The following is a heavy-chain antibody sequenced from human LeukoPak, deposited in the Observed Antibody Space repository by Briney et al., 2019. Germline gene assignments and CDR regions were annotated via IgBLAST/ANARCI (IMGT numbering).Heavy chain of an antibody. V-gene: IGHV3-30*02. CDR1: GFTFSSYG. Sequence: PGGSLRLSCAASGFTFSSYGMHWVRQAPGKGLEWVAFIRYDGSNKYYADSVKGRFTISRDNSKNTLYLQMKSLRAEDTAVYYCAKRGGYEAQYYYYYLDVWGKGTTVTISS. CDR3: AKRGGYEAQYYYYYLDV. J-gene: IGHJ6*03. D-gene: IGHD5-12*01. CDR2: IRYDGSNK.